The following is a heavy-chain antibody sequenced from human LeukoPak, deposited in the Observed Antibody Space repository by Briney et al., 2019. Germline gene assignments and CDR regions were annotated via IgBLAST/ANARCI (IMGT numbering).Heavy chain of an antibody. J-gene: IGHJ6*02. CDR2: ISAYNGNT. CDR1: GYTFTSYG. V-gene: IGHV1-18*01. CDR3: ARAASSSWYSVAYYYYYGMDV. Sequence: ASVKVSCEASGYTFTSYGISWVRQAPGQGLEWMGWISAYNGNTNYAQKLQGRVTMTTDTSTSTAYMELRSLRSDDTAVYYCARAASSSWYSVAYYYYYGMDVWGQGTTVTVSS. D-gene: IGHD6-13*01.